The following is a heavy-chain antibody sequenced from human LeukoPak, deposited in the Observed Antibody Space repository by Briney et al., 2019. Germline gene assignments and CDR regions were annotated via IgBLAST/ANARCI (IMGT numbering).Heavy chain of an antibody. CDR2: IHLEGNEK. V-gene: IGHV3-7*04. CDR3: ARGNAFSGDH. J-gene: IGHJ4*02. Sequence: GGSLRLSCAVSGFSFTNFWMSWVRQAPGRGLEWVANIHLEGNEKYHVESVKGRFTISRDNTKNLLFLQMNGLRAEDTAVYYCARGNAFSGDHWGQGTLVTVSS. CDR1: GFSFTNFW. D-gene: IGHD1-1*01.